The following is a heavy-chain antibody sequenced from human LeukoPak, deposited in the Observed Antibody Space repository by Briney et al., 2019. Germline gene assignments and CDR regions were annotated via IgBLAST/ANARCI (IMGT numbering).Heavy chain of an antibody. CDR2: FDPEDGET. CDR1: GYTLTELS. V-gene: IGHV1-24*01. D-gene: IGHD2-15*01. CDR3: ATDCSLRAVQSLSGGSCYSVG. Sequence: ASVKVSCKVSGYTLTELSMHWVRQAPGKGLEWMGGFDPEDGETIYAQKFQGRVTMTEDTSTDTAYMELSSLRSEDTAVYYCATDCSLRAVQSLSGGSCYSVGWGQGTLVTVSS. J-gene: IGHJ4*02.